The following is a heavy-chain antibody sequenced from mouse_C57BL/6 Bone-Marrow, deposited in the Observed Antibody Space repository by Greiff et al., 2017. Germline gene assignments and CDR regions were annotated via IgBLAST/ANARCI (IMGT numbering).Heavy chain of an antibody. CDR3: AKNPPPHYYGSSYDYAMDY. J-gene: IGHJ4*01. CDR2: IWRGGST. Sequence: QVQLQQSGPGLVQPSQSLSITCTVSGFSLTSYGVHWVRQSPGKGLEWLGVIWRGGSTDYNAAFMSRLSITKDNSKSQVFFKMNSLQADDTAIYYCAKNPPPHYYGSSYDYAMDYWGQGTSVTVSS. D-gene: IGHD1-1*01. V-gene: IGHV2-5*01. CDR1: GFSLTSYG.